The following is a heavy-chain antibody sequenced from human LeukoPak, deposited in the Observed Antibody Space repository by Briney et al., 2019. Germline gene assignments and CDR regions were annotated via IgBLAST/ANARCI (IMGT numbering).Heavy chain of an antibody. Sequence: GASVKVSCKASGGTFSSYAISWVRQAPGQGLEWMGGIIPIFGTANYAQKFQGRVTMTRNTSISTAYMELSSLRSEDTAVYYCATGYSSSWYGVWGQGTLVTVSS. CDR1: GGTFSSYA. CDR3: ATGYSSSWYGV. CDR2: IIPIFGTA. J-gene: IGHJ4*02. D-gene: IGHD6-13*01. V-gene: IGHV1-69*05.